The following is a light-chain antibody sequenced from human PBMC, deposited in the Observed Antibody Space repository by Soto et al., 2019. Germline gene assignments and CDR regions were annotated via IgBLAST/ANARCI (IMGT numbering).Light chain of an antibody. V-gene: IGKV3-15*01. CDR1: QSVDRN. Sequence: EIVMTQSPATLSVYPGERATLSCRASQSVDRNLAWYQQTPGQAPRVLLYGASTRATGIPARFSGSGSGTEFTLTISSLQSEDFAVYYCQQYNNWPPTFGQGTKVEIK. J-gene: IGKJ1*01. CDR3: QQYNNWPPT. CDR2: GAS.